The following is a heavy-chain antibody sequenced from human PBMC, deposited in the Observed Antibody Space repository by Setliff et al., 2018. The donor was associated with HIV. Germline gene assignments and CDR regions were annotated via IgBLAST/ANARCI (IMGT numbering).Heavy chain of an antibody. CDR1: GGSISSSSYY. J-gene: IGHJ4*02. CDR2: IYYRGST. CDR3: ARDGYSSSWYVISGSFDY. Sequence: LSLTCTVSGGSISSSSYYWGWIRQPPGKGLQWIGSIYYRGSTYYNPSLKSRVTISVDTSENQFSLKLSSVTAADTAVYYCARDGYSSSWYVISGSFDYWGQGILVTVSS. D-gene: IGHD6-13*01. V-gene: IGHV4-39*07.